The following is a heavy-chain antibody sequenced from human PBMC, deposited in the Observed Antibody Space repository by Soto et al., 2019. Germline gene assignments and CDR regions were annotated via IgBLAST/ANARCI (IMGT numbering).Heavy chain of an antibody. Sequence: EVQLVESGGGLVQPGESLRLSCAPSAFDFGGSWMSWVRQAPGKGLEWVANIMPDGNKKYYVDSVKGRFTISRDNTKNSLVLQMKSLRAEDTAVYYFARGGRWLDFPSRGQGTLVTVSS. CDR1: AFDFGGSW. CDR2: IMPDGNKK. V-gene: IGHV3-7*01. D-gene: IGHD6-19*01. J-gene: IGHJ4*02. CDR3: ARGGRWLDFPS.